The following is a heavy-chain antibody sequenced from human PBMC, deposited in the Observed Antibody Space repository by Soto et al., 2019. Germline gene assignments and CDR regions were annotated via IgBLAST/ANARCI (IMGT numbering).Heavy chain of an antibody. CDR2: INPNSGGT. CDR1: GYTFTGYY. CDR3: ARQSRQFLEWYPGY. Sequence: GASVKVSCTASGYTFTGYYMHWVRQAPGQRLEWMGWINPNSGGTNYAQKFQGWVTMTRDTSISTAYMELSRLRSDDTAVYYRARQSRQFLEWYPGYWGQGTLVTVSS. V-gene: IGHV1-2*04. D-gene: IGHD3-3*01. J-gene: IGHJ4*02.